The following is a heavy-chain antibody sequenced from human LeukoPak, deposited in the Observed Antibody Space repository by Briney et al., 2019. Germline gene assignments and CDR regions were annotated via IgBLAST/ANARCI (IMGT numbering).Heavy chain of an antibody. CDR1: GYSITNYW. D-gene: IGHD3-10*01. J-gene: IGHJ4*02. CDR3: ARSYGSGSHQTDY. Sequence: GESLKISCKGSGYSITNYWIGWVRQLPGKGLEWMGIIYPGDSDTRYSPSFQGQVTISADKTISTAYLQWSRLKASDTAMYYCARSYGSGSHQTDYWGQGTLVTVSS. CDR2: IYPGDSDT. V-gene: IGHV5-51*01.